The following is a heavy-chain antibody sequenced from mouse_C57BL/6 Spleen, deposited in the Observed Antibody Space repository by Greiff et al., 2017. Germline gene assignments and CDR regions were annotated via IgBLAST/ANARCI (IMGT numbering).Heavy chain of an antibody. D-gene: IGHD2-5*01. CDR2: ISYDGSN. J-gene: IGHJ2*01. V-gene: IGHV3-6*01. Sequence: DVKLQESGPGLVKPSQSLSLTCSVTGYSITSGYYWNWIRQFPGNKLEWMGYISYDGSNNYNPSLKNRISITRDTSKNQFFLKLNSVTTEDTATYYCATYYSNYVFDYWGQGTTLTVSS. CDR3: ATYYSNYVFDY. CDR1: GYSITSGYY.